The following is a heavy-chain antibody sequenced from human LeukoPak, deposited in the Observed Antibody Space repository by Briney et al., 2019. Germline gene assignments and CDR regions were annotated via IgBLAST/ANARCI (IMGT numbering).Heavy chain of an antibody. V-gene: IGHV3-21*01. CDR1: GFTFSTYT. J-gene: IGHJ4*02. CDR2: ISTSSIYI. CDR3: AKGSGSGSYFFDY. D-gene: IGHD3-10*01. Sequence: GGSLRLSCAASGFTFSTYTMNWVRQAPGKGLEWVSSISTSSIYIYYADSVKGRFTISRDNSKNTLYLQMNSLRAEDTAVYYCAKGSGSGSYFFDYWGQGTLVTVSS.